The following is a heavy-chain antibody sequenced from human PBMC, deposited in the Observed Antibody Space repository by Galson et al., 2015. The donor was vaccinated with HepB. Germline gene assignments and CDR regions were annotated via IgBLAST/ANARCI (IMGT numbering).Heavy chain of an antibody. CDR3: AKGPVYSGSYPHAFDI. V-gene: IGHV3-9*01. CDR1: GFTFAAYA. J-gene: IGHJ3*02. D-gene: IGHD1-26*01. Sequence: SLRLSCAASGFTFAAYAMYWVPHAPGKGLEWVSGISWNSGSIGYADSVKGRFTISRDNAKNSLYLQMNSLRAEDTALYYCAKGPVYSGSYPHAFDIWGQGTMVTVSS. CDR2: ISWNSGSI.